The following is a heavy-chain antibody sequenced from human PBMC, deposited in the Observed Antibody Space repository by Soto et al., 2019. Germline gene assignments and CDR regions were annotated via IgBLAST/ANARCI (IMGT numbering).Heavy chain of an antibody. D-gene: IGHD4-17*01. CDR2: LDPNKGNT. CDR1: GYTFIWYT. V-gene: IGHV1-3*01. CDR3: ARGGESVTEY. J-gene: IGHJ4*02. Sequence: QVQLVQSGAEVRKPGASVKVSCKASGYTFIWYTIHWVRQAPGQRPEWMGSLDPNKGNTEYSQNFQGRVTVTRDTSANTIYLELSGLRPEDTAVYYCARGGESVTEYWGQGTLVTVSS.